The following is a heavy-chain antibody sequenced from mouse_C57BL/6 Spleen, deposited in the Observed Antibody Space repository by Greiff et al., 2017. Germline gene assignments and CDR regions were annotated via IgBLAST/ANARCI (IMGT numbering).Heavy chain of an antibody. D-gene: IGHD4-1*01. V-gene: IGHV1-62-2*01. CDR1: GYTFTEYT. CDR2: FYPGSGSI. CDR3: ARHEHKLGRFAY. J-gene: IGHJ3*01. Sequence: VKLMESGAELVKPGASVKLSCKASGYTFTEYTIHWVKQRSGQGLEWIGWFYPGSGSIKYNEKFKDKATLTADKSSSTVYMELSRLTSEDSAVYFCARHEHKLGRFAYWGQGTLVTVSA.